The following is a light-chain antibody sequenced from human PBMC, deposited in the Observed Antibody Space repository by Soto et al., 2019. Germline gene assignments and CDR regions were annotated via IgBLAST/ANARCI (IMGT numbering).Light chain of an antibody. CDR3: QQYVTSPAIT. J-gene: IGKJ5*01. V-gene: IGKV3-15*01. Sequence: EILMTQFPATLSAYTGEGVTLSCRAAQDVTTNFAWYQVKRGQPPRLLIHDISTRATGVPARFRGSGSGTEFTLAISRLEPGDFAVYYCQQYVTSPAITFGQGTRLE. CDR2: DIS. CDR1: QDVTTN.